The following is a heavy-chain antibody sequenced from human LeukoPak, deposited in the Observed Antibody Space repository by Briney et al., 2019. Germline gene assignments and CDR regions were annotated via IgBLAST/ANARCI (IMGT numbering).Heavy chain of an antibody. J-gene: IGHJ5*02. V-gene: IGHV4-59*12. Sequence: SETLSLTCTVSGDSISGFYWSWIRQPPGKGREWIGYIYYSGSTNYNPSLKSRVTISVDTSKNQFSLKLSSVTAADTAVYYCAREVGANWFDPWGQGTLVTVSS. CDR3: AREVGANWFDP. D-gene: IGHD1-26*01. CDR2: IYYSGST. CDR1: GDSISGFY.